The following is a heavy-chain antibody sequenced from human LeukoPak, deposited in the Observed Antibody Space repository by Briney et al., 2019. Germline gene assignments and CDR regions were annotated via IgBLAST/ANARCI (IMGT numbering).Heavy chain of an antibody. V-gene: IGHV3-15*01. J-gene: IGHJ6*04. CDR1: GFTIGTSW. D-gene: IGHD3-3*02. Sequence: GGSLRLSCVSSGFTIGTSWMSWVRQAPGKGLEWLGHIKSEGEGATTDYAAPAKGRFAISRDDSKNMIYLQMSSLKIDDTAIYYCIAHFPYFFGFDVWGKGTTVTVSS. CDR2: IKSEGEGATT. CDR3: IAHFPYFFGFDV.